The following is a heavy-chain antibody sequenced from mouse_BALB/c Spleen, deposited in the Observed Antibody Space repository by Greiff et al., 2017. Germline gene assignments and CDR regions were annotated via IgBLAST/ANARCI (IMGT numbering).Heavy chain of an antibody. D-gene: IGHD4-1*01. V-gene: IGHV2-9-2*01. CDR3: VRDRGAAGTY. CDR2: IWTGGGT. Sequence: VKLVESGPGLVAPSQSLSITCTVSGFSLTSYDISWIRQPPGKGLEWLGVIWTGGGTNYNSAFMSRLSISKDNSKSQVFLKMNSLQTDDTAIYYCVRDRGAAGTYWGQGTLVTVSA. J-gene: IGHJ3*01. CDR1: GFSLTSYD.